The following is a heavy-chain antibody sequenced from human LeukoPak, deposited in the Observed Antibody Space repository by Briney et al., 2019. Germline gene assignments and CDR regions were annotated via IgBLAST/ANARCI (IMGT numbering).Heavy chain of an antibody. Sequence: ASVKVSCKASGGTFSSYAISWVRQAPGQGLEWMGGIIPIFGTANYAQKFQGRVTITADESTSTAYMELSSLRSEDTAVYYCARAKGSGSRNRLSYYYYMDVWGKGTTVTVSS. CDR1: GGTFSSYA. CDR2: IIPIFGTA. D-gene: IGHD3-10*01. V-gene: IGHV1-69*13. J-gene: IGHJ6*03. CDR3: ARAKGSGSRNRLSYYYYMDV.